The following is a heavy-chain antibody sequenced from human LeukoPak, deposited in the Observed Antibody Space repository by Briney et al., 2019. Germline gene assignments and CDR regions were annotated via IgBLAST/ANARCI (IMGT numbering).Heavy chain of an antibody. D-gene: IGHD4-17*01. Sequence: ASVKVSCKASGYTFIGYFMHWLRQAPGQRLEWMGWINPNRGGTNYAQKFQGRVTMTRDTSIDTAYMELSSLRSDDTAVYFCARGDYGDYWTDYWGQGTLVTVSS. CDR1: GYTFIGYF. CDR3: ARGDYGDYWTDY. J-gene: IGHJ4*02. CDR2: INPNRGGT. V-gene: IGHV1-2*02.